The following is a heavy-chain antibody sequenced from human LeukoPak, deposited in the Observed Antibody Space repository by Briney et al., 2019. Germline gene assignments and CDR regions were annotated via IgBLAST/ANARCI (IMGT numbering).Heavy chain of an antibody. CDR3: AKDVHYYDSSGFFIPFDS. D-gene: IGHD3-22*01. CDR1: GFAFSRFA. J-gene: IGHJ4*02. V-gene: IGHV3-23*01. CDR2: ISGDGHQT. Sequence: PGGSLRLSCSASGFAFSRFAMTWVRHLPGKGLDWVSTISGDGHQTYYGDSVKGRFSVSRDNSKNILYLQMDSLRADDSALYYCAKDVHYYDSSGFFIPFDSWGQGTLVTASS.